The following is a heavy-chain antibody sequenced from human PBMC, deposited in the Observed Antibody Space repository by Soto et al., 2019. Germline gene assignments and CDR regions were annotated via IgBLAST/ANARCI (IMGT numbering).Heavy chain of an antibody. CDR1: GETFKNCV. J-gene: IGHJ6*02. CDR3: AAELGFGKLSVV. V-gene: IGHV1-69*05. CDR2: IIPLFGTT. Sequence: ASVKVSCKASGETFKNCVISWVRQAPGQGLEWMGGIIPLFGTTDFAQRFQGRLTITTDESTTTAYMELSRLRSEDTATYYCAAELGFGKLSVVWGQGTTVTVSS. D-gene: IGHD3-10*01.